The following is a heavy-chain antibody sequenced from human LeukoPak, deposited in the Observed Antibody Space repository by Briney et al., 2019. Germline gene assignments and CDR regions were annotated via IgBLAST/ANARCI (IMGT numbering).Heavy chain of an antibody. CDR2: IYSGGST. CDR3: AREKFAAAAGFDY. CDR1: GFTVSSNY. J-gene: IGHJ4*02. V-gene: IGHV3-66*01. Sequence: GGSLRLSCAASGFTVSSNYMSWVRQAPGKGLEWVSVIYSGGSTYYADSVKGRFTISRDNSKNTLYLQMNSLRAEDTAVYYCAREKFAAAAGFDYWGQGTLVTVSS. D-gene: IGHD6-13*01.